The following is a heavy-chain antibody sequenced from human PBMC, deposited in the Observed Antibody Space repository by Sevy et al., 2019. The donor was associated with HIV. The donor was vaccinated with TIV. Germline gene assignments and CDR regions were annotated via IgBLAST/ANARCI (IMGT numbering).Heavy chain of an antibody. CDR1: GFTFDDYG. V-gene: IGHV3-20*04. Sequence: GESLKISCAASGFTFDDYGMSWVRQAPGKGLEWVSGINWNGGSTGYADFVKGRFTISRDNAKNSLYLQMNSLRAEDTALYYCARRPSYDSSGYLFDYWGQGTLVTVSS. D-gene: IGHD3-22*01. CDR2: INWNGGST. J-gene: IGHJ4*02. CDR3: ARRPSYDSSGYLFDY.